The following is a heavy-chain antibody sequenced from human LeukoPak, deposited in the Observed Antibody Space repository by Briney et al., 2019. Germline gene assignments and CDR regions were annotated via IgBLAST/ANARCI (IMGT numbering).Heavy chain of an antibody. CDR2: ISYDGSNK. D-gene: IGHD2-2*01. J-gene: IGHJ4*02. Sequence: GGSLRLSCAASGFTFSSYAMHWVRQAPGKGLEWVAVISYDGSNKYYADSVKGRFTISRDNSKNTLYLQMNSLRAEDTAVYYCARDMTGVVVPASPFDYWGQGTLVTVSS. CDR3: ARDMTGVVVPASPFDY. V-gene: IGHV3-30*04. CDR1: GFTFSSYA.